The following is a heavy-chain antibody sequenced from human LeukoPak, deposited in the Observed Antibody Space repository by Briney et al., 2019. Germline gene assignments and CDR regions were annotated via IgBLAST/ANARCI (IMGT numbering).Heavy chain of an antibody. J-gene: IGHJ4*02. Sequence: PGGSLRLSCAASGFTFSRYSMNWVRQAPGKGLEWVSYISSSSSSIYNADSVKGRFTISRDNAKNSLYLQMNSLRAEDTAVYYCAREFQGVISYFDYWGQGTLVTVSS. CDR2: ISSSSSSI. V-gene: IGHV3-48*01. CDR1: GFTFSRYS. D-gene: IGHD3-10*01. CDR3: AREFQGVISYFDY.